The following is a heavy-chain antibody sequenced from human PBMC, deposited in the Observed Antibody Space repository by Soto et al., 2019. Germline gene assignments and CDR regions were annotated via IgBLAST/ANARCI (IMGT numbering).Heavy chain of an antibody. CDR2: ISYDGSNK. CDR1: GFTFSSYG. V-gene: IGHV3-30*18. Sequence: GGSLRLSCAASGFTFSSYGMHWVRQAPGKGLEWVAVISYDGSNKYYADSVKGRFTISRDNSKNTLYLQMNSLRAEDTAVYYCAKDLGHRYYDSSGYYSPINYWGQGTLVTVSS. J-gene: IGHJ4*02. D-gene: IGHD3-22*01. CDR3: AKDLGHRYYDSSGYYSPINY.